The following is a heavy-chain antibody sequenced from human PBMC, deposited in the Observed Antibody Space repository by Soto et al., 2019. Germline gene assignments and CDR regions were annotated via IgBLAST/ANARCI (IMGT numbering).Heavy chain of an antibody. CDR2: ISSSSGNI. D-gene: IGHD1-1*01. Sequence: EGQLVESGGGLVQPGGSLRLSCAASGFTFSNYAMHWVRQAPGKGLEWVSYISSSSGNIYYADSVKGRFTVSRDNAKNSLYLQMNSLRDGDTAVYYCVRRAAHPPSTNNWFDPWGQGSLVTVSS. J-gene: IGHJ5*02. CDR1: GFTFSNYA. V-gene: IGHV3-48*02. CDR3: VRRAAHPPSTNNWFDP.